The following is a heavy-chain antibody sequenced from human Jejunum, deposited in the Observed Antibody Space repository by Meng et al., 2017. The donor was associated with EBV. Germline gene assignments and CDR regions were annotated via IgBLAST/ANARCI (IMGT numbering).Heavy chain of an antibody. CDR2: IKPSSGYT. D-gene: IGHD3-10*01. CDR1: AYTFTNYL. J-gene: IGHJ4*02. Sequence: QVQLVQSGAEVKQPGALAKISCKASAYTFTNYLIHWVRQDPGQGLEWMGIIKPSSGYTQYAQRFQGRVTMTTDSSTSTVYVELSSLRSEDTAVYFCAREVSGTYNFDLWGKGILVTVSS. V-gene: IGHV1-46*01. CDR3: AREVSGTYNFDL.